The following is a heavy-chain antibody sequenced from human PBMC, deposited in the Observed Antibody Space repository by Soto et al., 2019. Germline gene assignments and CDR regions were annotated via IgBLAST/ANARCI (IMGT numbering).Heavy chain of an antibody. CDR3: ARAPFAGFDP. J-gene: IGHJ5*02. Sequence: QMQLVQSGAEVKKPGSSVKVSCKASGDSFGSYAVSWVRQAPGQGLEWMGGIIPVFGTTNYTLKFQGRVTITAYYSTTTAYMELSRLRSDGTAVYYCARAPFAGFDPGGQGTLVTVSS. CDR1: GDSFGSYA. V-gene: IGHV1-69*01. CDR2: IIPVFGTT.